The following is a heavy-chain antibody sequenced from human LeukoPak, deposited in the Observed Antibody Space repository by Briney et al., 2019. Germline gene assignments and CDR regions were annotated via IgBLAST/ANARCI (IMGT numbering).Heavy chain of an antibody. D-gene: IGHD3-10*01. Sequence: GGSLRLSCAASGFTFSNYWMTWVRQAPGKGLEWAASIKQDGSEKYYVDSVKGRFTISRDNAKNSLYLEMNSLRAEDTAVFYCARDKSAGADTGSSFYYWGQGALVTVSS. J-gene: IGHJ4*02. CDR1: GFTFSNYW. V-gene: IGHV3-7*03. CDR2: IKQDGSEK. CDR3: ARDKSAGADTGSSFYY.